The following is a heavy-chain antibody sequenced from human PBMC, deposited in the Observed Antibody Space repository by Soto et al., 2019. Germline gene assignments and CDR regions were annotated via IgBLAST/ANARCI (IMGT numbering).Heavy chain of an antibody. CDR1: GSSLSRSSYC. D-gene: IGHD3-22*01. V-gene: IGHV4-61*01. J-gene: IGHJ4*02. Sequence: LPCSVFGSSLSRSSYCWRWIHQPPGKRLEWIGYIYYSGSTNYNPSLESRVTISVDTSKNQFSLKLSSVTAADTAVYYCARAINYYASSGYYYCDYRGQRSLGTVSS. CDR3: ARAINYYASSGYYYCDY. CDR2: IYYSGST.